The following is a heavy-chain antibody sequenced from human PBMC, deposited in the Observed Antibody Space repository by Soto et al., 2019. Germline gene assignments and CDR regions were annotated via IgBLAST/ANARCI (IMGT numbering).Heavy chain of an antibody. D-gene: IGHD2-21*02. CDR2: ITSDGKSK. V-gene: IGHV3-74*01. J-gene: IGHJ5*02. CDR1: GFNFSNHW. Sequence: PGGSLRLSCAASGFNFSNHWMHWVRQRPAEGLVWASRITSDGKSKAYAESVKGRFAISRDNAKNTLYLQMNGLTAEDTAVYYCARESGDWPLNWFDPWGQGTLVTVSS. CDR3: ARESGDWPLNWFDP.